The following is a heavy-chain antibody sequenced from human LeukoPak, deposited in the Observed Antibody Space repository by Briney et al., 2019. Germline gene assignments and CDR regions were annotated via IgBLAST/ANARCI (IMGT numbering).Heavy chain of an antibody. CDR2: INPNSGGT. J-gene: IGHJ3*02. D-gene: IGHD3-10*01. Sequence: ASVKVSCKASGYTFTGYYMHWVRQAPGQGLEWMGWINPNSGGTNYAQKFQGRVTMTRDTSISTAYMELSSLRSEDTAVYYCARGSPYYYGSGRHDAFDIWGQGTMVTVSS. CDR1: GYTFTGYY. V-gene: IGHV1-2*02. CDR3: ARGSPYYYGSGRHDAFDI.